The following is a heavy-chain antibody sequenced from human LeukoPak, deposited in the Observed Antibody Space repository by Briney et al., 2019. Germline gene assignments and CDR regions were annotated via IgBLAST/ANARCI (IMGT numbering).Heavy chain of an antibody. Sequence: SETLSLTCSVSGGSISSYYWSWIRQPAGKGLEWIGRIYTSGSTNYNPSLKSRVTMSVDTSKNQFSLKLSSVTAADTAVYYCARGQRGYYYDSSGYYKAPLDYWGQGTLVTVSS. CDR2: IYTSGST. V-gene: IGHV4-4*07. J-gene: IGHJ4*02. CDR1: GGSISSYY. CDR3: ARGQRGYYYDSSGYYKAPLDY. D-gene: IGHD3-22*01.